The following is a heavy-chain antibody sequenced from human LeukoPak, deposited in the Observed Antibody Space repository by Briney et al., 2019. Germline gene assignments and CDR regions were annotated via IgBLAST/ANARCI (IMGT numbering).Heavy chain of an antibody. V-gene: IGHV3-23*01. CDR2: IIGSGGST. J-gene: IGHJ4*02. D-gene: IGHD1-26*01. CDR1: GFTFISFA. CDR3: AKDKDLWGIVGATYFDY. Sequence: GGSLRLSCAPFGFTFISFAMSWVPQAPGKGLEWFSAIIGSGGSTYYADSVKGRFTISRDNSKNTLYLQMNSLRAEDTAVYYCAKDKDLWGIVGATYFDYWGQGTLVTVSS.